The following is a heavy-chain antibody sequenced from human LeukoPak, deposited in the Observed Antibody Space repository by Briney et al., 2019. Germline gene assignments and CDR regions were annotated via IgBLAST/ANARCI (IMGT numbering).Heavy chain of an antibody. D-gene: IGHD1-26*01. CDR3: ARDGTEGIVGATDDAFDI. J-gene: IGHJ3*02. Sequence: ASVKVSCKASGYTFTSYGISWVRQAPGQGLEWMGGIIPIFGTANYAQKFQGRVTITTDESTSTAYMELSSLRSEDTAVYYCARDGTEGIVGATDDAFDIWGQGTMVTVSS. CDR2: IIPIFGTA. V-gene: IGHV1-69*05. CDR1: GYTFTSYG.